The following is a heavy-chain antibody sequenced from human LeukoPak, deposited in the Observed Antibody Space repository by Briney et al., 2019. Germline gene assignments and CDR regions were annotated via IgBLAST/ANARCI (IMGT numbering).Heavy chain of an antibody. V-gene: IGHV4-39*07. J-gene: IGHJ4*02. CDR2: IYYSGST. CDR1: GGSISSSSYY. Sequence: SETLSLTCTVSGGSISSSSYYWGWIRQPPGKGLEWIGSIYYSGSTYYNPSLKSRVTISVDTSKNQFSLKLSSVTAADTAVYYCARGYGDGYNWRLAPAGRYFDYWGQGTLVTVSS. D-gene: IGHD5-24*01. CDR3: ARGYGDGYNWRLAPAGRYFDY.